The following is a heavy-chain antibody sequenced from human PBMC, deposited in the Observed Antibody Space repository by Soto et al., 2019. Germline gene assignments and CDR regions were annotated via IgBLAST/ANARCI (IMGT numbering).Heavy chain of an antibody. D-gene: IGHD3-10*01. Sequence: SETLSLTCAVSGGSISSSNWWSWVRQPPGKGLEWIGEIYHSGSTNYNPSLKSRVTISVDKSKNQFSLKLSSVTAADTAVYYCARGATPILLWSNWFDPWGQGTLVTVSS. V-gene: IGHV4-4*02. CDR3: ARGATPILLWSNWFDP. CDR1: GGSISSSNW. CDR2: IYHSGST. J-gene: IGHJ5*02.